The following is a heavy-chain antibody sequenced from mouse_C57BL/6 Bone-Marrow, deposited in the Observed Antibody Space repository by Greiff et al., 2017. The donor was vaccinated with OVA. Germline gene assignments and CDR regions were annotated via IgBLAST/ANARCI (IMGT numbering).Heavy chain of an antibody. V-gene: IGHV1-82*01. Sequence: VTLQESGPELVQPGASVTISCTASGYAFSSSWMNWVKQRPGKGLEWIGRIYPGAGDTNYNGKFKGKATLTADKSSSTAYMQLSSLTSEDSAVYFCARHEDGYYASYCDYWGQGTTLTVSS. D-gene: IGHD2-3*01. CDR1: GYAFSSSW. CDR2: IYPGAGDT. J-gene: IGHJ2*01. CDR3: ARHEDGYYASYCDY.